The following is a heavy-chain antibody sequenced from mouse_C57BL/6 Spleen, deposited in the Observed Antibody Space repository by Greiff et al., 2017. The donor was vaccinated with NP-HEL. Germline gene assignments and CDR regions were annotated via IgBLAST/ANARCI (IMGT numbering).Heavy chain of an antibody. J-gene: IGHJ2*01. CDR1: GYTFTSYW. D-gene: IGHD3-2*02. V-gene: IGHV1-50*01. CDR3: ARWDLSQALDY. CDR2: IDPSDSYT. Sequence: QVQLQQPGAELVKPGASVKLSCKASGYTFTSYWMQWVKQRPGQGLEWIGEIDPSDSYTNYNQKFKGKATLTVDTSSSTAYMQLSSLTSEDSAVYYCARWDLSQALDYWGQGTTLTVSS.